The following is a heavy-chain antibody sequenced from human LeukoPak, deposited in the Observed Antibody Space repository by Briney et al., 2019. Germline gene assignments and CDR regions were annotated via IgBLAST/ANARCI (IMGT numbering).Heavy chain of an antibody. V-gene: IGHV1-69*05. CDR3: ARGGWFGEPPQGWFDP. CDR1: GGTFSSYA. D-gene: IGHD3-10*01. J-gene: IGHJ5*02. CDR2: IIPIFGTA. Sequence: GASVKVSCKASGGTFSSYAISWVRQAPGQGLEWMGGIIPIFGTANYAQKFQGRVTITTDESTSTAYMELSSLRSEDTAVYYCARGGWFGEPPQGWFDPWGQGTLVTVSS.